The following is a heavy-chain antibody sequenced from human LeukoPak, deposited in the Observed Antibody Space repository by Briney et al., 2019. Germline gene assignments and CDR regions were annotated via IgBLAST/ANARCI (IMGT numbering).Heavy chain of an antibody. V-gene: IGHV3-48*01. J-gene: IGHJ4*02. Sequence: PGGSLRLSCAASGFTFSSYSMNWVRQAPGKGLEWISYINTSSSTVYYADSVKGRFTISRDNAGNSLYLQMNSLRAEDTALYYCARDLGYYHGSGSHFPLQYWGPGTRVTVSA. CDR1: GFTFSSYS. D-gene: IGHD3-10*01. CDR2: INTSSSTV. CDR3: ARDLGYYHGSGSHFPLQY.